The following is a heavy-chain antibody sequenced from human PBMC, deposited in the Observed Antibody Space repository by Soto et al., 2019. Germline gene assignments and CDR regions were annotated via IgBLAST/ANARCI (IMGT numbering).Heavy chain of an antibody. Sequence: QITLKESGPTLVKPTQTLTLTCTFSGFSLSTGGVGVGWIRQPPGKALEWLALIYWDDDKRYSPSLKSRLTVTTDTPKNQVVLTMLNMAPVDTATYYCAHSRCGGDCLRSYSSHYYYGMDVWGQGTTVTVSS. V-gene: IGHV2-5*02. D-gene: IGHD2-21*02. CDR2: IYWDDDK. CDR1: GFSLSTGGVG. CDR3: AHSRCGGDCLRSYSSHYYYGMDV. J-gene: IGHJ6*02.